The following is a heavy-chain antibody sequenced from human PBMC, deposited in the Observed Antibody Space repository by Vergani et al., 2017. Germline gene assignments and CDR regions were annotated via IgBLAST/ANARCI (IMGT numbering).Heavy chain of an antibody. Sequence: QVQLVESGGGVVQPGGSLRLSCIASGFTFRIYGMHWVRQAPGKGLEWVAFIRYDGSNKYYADSVKGRFTISRDNSKNTLYLQMNSLRAEDTAVYYCARVLGYVTAELRYWGQGTLVTVSS. CDR2: IRYDGSNK. D-gene: IGHD1-7*01. J-gene: IGHJ4*02. CDR3: ARVLGYVTAELRY. V-gene: IGHV3-30*02. CDR1: GFTFRIYG.